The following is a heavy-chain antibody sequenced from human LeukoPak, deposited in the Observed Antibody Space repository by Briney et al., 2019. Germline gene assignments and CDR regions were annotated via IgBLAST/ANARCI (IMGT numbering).Heavy chain of an antibody. V-gene: IGHV3-74*01. CDR2: INTGGNDI. CDR1: GFTFSAYW. J-gene: IGHJ4*02. Sequence: GGSLRLSCAASGFTFSAYWMHWVRQAPGKGLVWVSRINTGGNDITYADCVKGRFTISRDNAKNTLYLQTSSLTVEDTAVYFCARSLVVGGTRPNDYWGQGTLVTVSS. CDR3: ARSLVVGGTRPNDY. D-gene: IGHD2-15*01.